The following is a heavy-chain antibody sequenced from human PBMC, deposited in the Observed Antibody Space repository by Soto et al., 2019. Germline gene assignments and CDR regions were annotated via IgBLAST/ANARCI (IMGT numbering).Heavy chain of an antibody. CDR2: ISAYNGNT. CDR1: GYTFTSYG. D-gene: IGHD6-13*01. V-gene: IGHV1-18*01. J-gene: IGHJ6*02. Sequence: ASVKLSCKASGYTFTSYGISWVRQAPGQGLEWMGWISAYNGNTNYAQKLQGRVTMTTDTSTSTAYMELRSLRSDDTAVYYCARVSNVAAGRHGMDVWGQGTTVTVSS. CDR3: ARVSNVAAGRHGMDV.